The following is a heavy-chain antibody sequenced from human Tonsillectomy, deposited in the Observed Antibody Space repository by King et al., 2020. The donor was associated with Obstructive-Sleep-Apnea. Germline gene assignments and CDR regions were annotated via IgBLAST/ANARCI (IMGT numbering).Heavy chain of an antibody. Sequence: VQLVESGGGLVQPGRSLRLSCAASGFTFDDYAMHWVRQAPGKGLEWVSGISWNSYSIDYAYSVKGRFTISRDNAKNSLYLQMNSLRAEDTASYYCARDNHGLDVWGQGTTVTVSS. J-gene: IGHJ6*02. CDR1: GFTFDDYA. CDR2: ISWNSYSI. CDR3: ARDNHGLDV. V-gene: IGHV3-9*01.